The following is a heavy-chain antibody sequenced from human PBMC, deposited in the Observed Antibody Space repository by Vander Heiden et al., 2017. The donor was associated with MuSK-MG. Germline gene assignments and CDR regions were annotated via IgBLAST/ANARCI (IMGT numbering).Heavy chain of an antibody. CDR1: GYTFPAYY. D-gene: IGHD5-18*01. Sequence: QVHLVQSGAEVKKPGASVKVSCKASGYTFPAYYMHWVRQAPGQGLEWMGWITPNSGGTNYAQKFQGRVTMTRDTSISTAYVELSRLRSDDTAVYYCARGVDATMIEDAFDIWGQGTMVTVSS. CDR2: ITPNSGGT. CDR3: ARGVDATMIEDAFDI. J-gene: IGHJ3*02. V-gene: IGHV1-2*02.